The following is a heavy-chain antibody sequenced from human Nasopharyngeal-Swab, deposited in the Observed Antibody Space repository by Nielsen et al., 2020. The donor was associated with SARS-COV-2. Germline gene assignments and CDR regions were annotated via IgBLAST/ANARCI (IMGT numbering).Heavy chain of an antibody. D-gene: IGHD3-3*01. Sequence: SVKVSCKTSGDTFSSFPITWVRQAPGQGLEWMGRIIPLTGGTHFARNLQGRFTIAADTSTATAFMELSSLRSDDTAVYYCARARQGFAAFDIWGQGTMVTVSS. V-gene: IGHV1-69*04. CDR2: IIPLTGGT. J-gene: IGHJ3*02. CDR1: GDTFSSFP. CDR3: ARARQGFAAFDI.